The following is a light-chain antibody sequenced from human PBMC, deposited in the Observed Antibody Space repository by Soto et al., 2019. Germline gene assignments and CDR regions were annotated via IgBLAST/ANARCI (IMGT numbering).Light chain of an antibody. Sequence: ENVLTQSPGTLSLSPGERATLSCRASQSVSSNYLAWYQQKPGQAPRLLIYGASSRATGIPDRFSGGGSGTAFTLTISRVEPEDFAVYYCQQYVTSPWTFGQGTKVEIK. J-gene: IGKJ1*01. CDR3: QQYVTSPWT. CDR2: GAS. CDR1: QSVSSNY. V-gene: IGKV3-20*01.